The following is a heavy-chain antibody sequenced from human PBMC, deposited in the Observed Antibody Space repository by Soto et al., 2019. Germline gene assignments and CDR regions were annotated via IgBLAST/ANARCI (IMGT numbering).Heavy chain of an antibody. CDR2: ISSSSSTI. CDR1: GFTFSSCS. CDR3: ARVKVVTATAV. J-gene: IGHJ4*02. V-gene: IGHV3-48*02. Sequence: PRGSLRLSCAASGFTFSSCSMNWVRQAPGKGLEWFSYISSSSSTIYYADSVKGRFTISRDNAKTSLYLQMHSLRDGDTAAYYCARVKVVTATAVGGQGTLVTVSS. D-gene: IGHD2-21*02.